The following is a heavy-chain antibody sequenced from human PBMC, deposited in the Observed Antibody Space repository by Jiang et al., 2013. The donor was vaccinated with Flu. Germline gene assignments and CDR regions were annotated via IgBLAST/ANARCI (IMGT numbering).Heavy chain of an antibody. V-gene: IGHV1-3*01. J-gene: IGHJ4*02. CDR1: GYTISSYV. D-gene: IGHD4-23*01. Sequence: GAEVKKPGASVKVSCKASGYTISSYVMHWVRQAPGQRLEWMGWIHVGDGDTVYSQKFQDRVTITRDTSANTAYMELSSLRSEDTAVYYCAREHVGGLHDYWGQGTLVTVSS. CDR2: IHVGDGDT. CDR3: AREHVGGLHDY.